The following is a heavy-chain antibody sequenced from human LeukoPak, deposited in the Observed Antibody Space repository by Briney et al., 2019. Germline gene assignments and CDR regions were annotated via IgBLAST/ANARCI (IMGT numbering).Heavy chain of an antibody. CDR3: ARQPDYYDSSGYLDY. CDR2: IYYSGST. V-gene: IGHV4-39*01. Sequence: SETLSLTCTVSGGSISSSSYYWGWIRQPPGKGLEWIGSIYYSGSTYYNPSLKSRVTISVDTSKNQFSLKLSSVTAADTAVYYCARQPDYYDSSGYLDYWGQGTLVTVSS. D-gene: IGHD3-22*01. J-gene: IGHJ4*02. CDR1: GGSISSSSYY.